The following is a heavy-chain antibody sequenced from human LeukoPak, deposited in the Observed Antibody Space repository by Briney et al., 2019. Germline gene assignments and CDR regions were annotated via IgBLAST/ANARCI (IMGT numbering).Heavy chain of an antibody. CDR1: GYTFTSYY. V-gene: IGHV1-69*13. J-gene: IGHJ3*02. CDR3: ARETRGSSPMGI. Sequence: SVKVSCKASGYTFTSYYIHWVRQAPGQGLEWMGGIIPIFGTANYAQKFQGRVTITADDSTSTAYMELSSLRSEDTAVYYCARETRGSSPMGIWGQGTMVTVSS. D-gene: IGHD6-13*01. CDR2: IIPIFGTA.